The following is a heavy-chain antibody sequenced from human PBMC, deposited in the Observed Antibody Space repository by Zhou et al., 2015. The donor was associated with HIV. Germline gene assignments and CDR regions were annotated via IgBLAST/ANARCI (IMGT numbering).Heavy chain of an antibody. CDR3: ATTSPPVKLEWSLQPTAGMDV. D-gene: IGHD3-3*01. CDR1: GYTFTSYY. CDR2: INPSGGST. J-gene: IGHJ6*02. Sequence: QVQLVQSGAEVKKPGASVKVSCKASGYTFTSYYMHWVRQAPGQGLEWMGIINPSGGSTSYAQKFQGRVTMTRDTSTSTVYMELSSLRSEDTAVYYCATTSPPVKLEWSLQPTAGMDVVGPKGPRSPSP. V-gene: IGHV1-46*01.